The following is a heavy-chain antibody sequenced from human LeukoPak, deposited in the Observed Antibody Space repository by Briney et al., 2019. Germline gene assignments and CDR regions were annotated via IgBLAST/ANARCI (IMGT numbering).Heavy chain of an antibody. CDR2: ISYDGSNK. J-gene: IGHJ4*02. CDR1: GFTFNNYA. V-gene: IGHV3-30-3*01. D-gene: IGHD6-13*01. CDR3: ARAPPSSSWYYFDY. Sequence: GGSLRLSCAASGFTFNNYAMHWVRQAPGKGLEWVTVISYDGSNKYYADSVKGRFTISRDNSKNTLYLQMNSLRAEDTAVYYCARAPPSSSWYYFDYWGQGTLVTVSS.